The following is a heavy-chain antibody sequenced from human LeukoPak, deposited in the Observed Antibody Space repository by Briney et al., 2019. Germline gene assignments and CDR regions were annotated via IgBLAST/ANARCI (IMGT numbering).Heavy chain of an antibody. J-gene: IGHJ6*02. D-gene: IGHD1-26*01. Sequence: SETLSLTCTVSGGSMSPYHWGWIRQPPGKGLEWTGYIYYSGSTNYNPSLKSRVTISVDTSRNQFSLKLSSVTAADTAVYYCARGGTVRNGMDVWGQGTTVTVSS. V-gene: IGHV4-59*01. CDR2: IYYSGST. CDR1: GGSMSPYH. CDR3: ARGGTVRNGMDV.